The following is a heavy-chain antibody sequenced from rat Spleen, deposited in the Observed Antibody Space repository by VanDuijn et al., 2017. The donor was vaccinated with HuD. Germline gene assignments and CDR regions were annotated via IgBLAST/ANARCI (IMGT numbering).Heavy chain of an antibody. D-gene: IGHD1-4*01. CDR3: ARVGTRVSRFAY. CDR2: ISPSGATT. CDR1: GFTLSDYV. J-gene: IGHJ3*01. Sequence: EVQLVESGGGLVQPGRSLKLSCAASGFTLSDYVMHWIRQAPTKGLEWVTSISPSGATTNYRDSVKGQFTISRDNARGTLYLQMDSLRSENTATYYCARVGTRVSRFAYWGQGTLVTVSP. V-gene: IGHV5-19*01.